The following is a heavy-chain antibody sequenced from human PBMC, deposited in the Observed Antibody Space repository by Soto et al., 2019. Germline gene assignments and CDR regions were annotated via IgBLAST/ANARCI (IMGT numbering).Heavy chain of an antibody. Sequence: KPSETLSLTCTVSGVSITRGGYYWSWIRQLPGKGLEWIGYIYNTGSSSYNPSLRSRLMISLDTSKTQFSLKLTAVTAADTAIYYCASQLGHCTGGSCRGAFDYWGQGALVTVSS. D-gene: IGHD2-8*02. V-gene: IGHV4-31*03. CDR1: GVSITRGGYY. J-gene: IGHJ4*02. CDR3: ASQLGHCTGGSCRGAFDY. CDR2: IYNTGSS.